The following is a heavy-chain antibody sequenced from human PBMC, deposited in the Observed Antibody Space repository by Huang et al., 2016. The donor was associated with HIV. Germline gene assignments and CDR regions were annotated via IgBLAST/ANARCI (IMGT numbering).Heavy chain of an antibody. CDR2: MYSGGTT. D-gene: IGHD2-8*02. CDR3: AKEGDTGAAIGY. J-gene: IGHJ4*02. V-gene: IGHV3-53*01. Sequence: EVQLVESGGGLIQPGGSLRLSCAASGFTVSTNYMTWVRQAPGKGLEWVSLMYSGGTTYYADSVKGRFTISRDDSENTLYLHMTSLRAGDTAVYYCAKEGDTGAAIGYWGQGTLVTVS. CDR1: GFTVSTNY.